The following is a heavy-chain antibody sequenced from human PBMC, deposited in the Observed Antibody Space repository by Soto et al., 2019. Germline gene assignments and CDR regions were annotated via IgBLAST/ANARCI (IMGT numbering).Heavy chain of an antibody. CDR3: ARGTYQTGTTGKLDY. Sequence: GASVNVSCKASGGTFSSYAISWVRQAPGQGLEWMGGIIPIFGTANYAQKFQGRVTITADESTSTAYMELSSLRSEDTAVYYCARGTYQTGTTGKLDYWGQGTLVTVSS. D-gene: IGHD1-1*01. CDR1: GGTFSSYA. V-gene: IGHV1-69*13. CDR2: IIPIFGTA. J-gene: IGHJ4*02.